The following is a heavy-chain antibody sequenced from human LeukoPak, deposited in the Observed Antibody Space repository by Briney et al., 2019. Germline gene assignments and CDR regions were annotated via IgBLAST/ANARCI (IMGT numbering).Heavy chain of an antibody. CDR1: GGSISSSSYY. J-gene: IGHJ5*02. V-gene: IGHV4-39*07. CDR2: IYHSGST. CDR3: ARAVGATTSWFDP. Sequence: PSETLSLTCTVSGGSISSSSYYWGWIRQPPGKGLEWIGSIYHSGSTYYNPSLKSRVTISVDTSKNQFSLKLSSVTAADTAVYYCARAVGATTSWFDPWGQGTLVTVSS. D-gene: IGHD1-26*01.